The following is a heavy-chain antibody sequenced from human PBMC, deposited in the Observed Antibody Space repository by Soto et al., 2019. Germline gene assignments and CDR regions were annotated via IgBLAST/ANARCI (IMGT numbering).Heavy chain of an antibody. D-gene: IGHD3-22*01. CDR1: GFTFNSYG. J-gene: IGHJ4*02. V-gene: IGHV3-30*03. CDR3: ARDSAYYYDSSGSYFDY. Sequence: QVQLVESGGGVVQPGRSLRLSCAASGFTFNSYGMHWVRQAPGKGLKWVAVISYDGSNKYYADSVKGRFTISRDNAKNTLYLQMNSLGAEHTAVYYCARDSAYYYDSSGSYFDYWGQGTLVTVS. CDR2: ISYDGSNK.